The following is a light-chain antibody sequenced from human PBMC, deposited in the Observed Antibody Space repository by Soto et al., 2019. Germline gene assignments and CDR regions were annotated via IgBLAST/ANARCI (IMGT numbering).Light chain of an antibody. CDR1: SSDVGAYKY. CDR3: NSYAGDIIRFV. J-gene: IGLJ1*01. V-gene: IGLV2-14*01. CDR2: EVS. Sequence: ALTQPASVSGSPGQSVTISCTGTSSDVGAYKYVSWYQQHPGKAPKLMIYEVSSRPSGVSNRFSGSKSGNTASLTISGLQADDEADYYCNSYAGDIIRFVFGTGTKVTVL.